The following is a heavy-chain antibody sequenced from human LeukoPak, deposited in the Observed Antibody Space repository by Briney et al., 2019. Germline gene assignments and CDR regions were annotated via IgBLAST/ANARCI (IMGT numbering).Heavy chain of an antibody. D-gene: IGHD3-22*01. J-gene: IGHJ4*02. CDR2: ISSSSSYI. CDR1: GFTFSSYS. V-gene: IGHV3-21*01. Sequence: NPGGSLRLSCAASGFTFSSYSMNWVRQAPGKGLEWVSSISSSSSYIYYADSVKGRFTISRDNAKNSLYLQMNSLRAEDTAVYYCARDIYYDSSGYYHILIDYRGQGTLVTVSS. CDR3: ARDIYYDSSGYYHILIDY.